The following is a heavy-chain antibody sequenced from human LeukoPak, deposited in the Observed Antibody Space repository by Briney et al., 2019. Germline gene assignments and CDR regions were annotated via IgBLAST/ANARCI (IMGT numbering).Heavy chain of an antibody. Sequence: ASVKVSCKASGYTFTSYYMHWVRQAPGQGLEWMGIINPSGGSTSYAQKFQGRVTMTRDTATSTVYMELSSLRSEDTAVYYCARDQYAGYFDYWGQGTLVTVSS. CDR3: ARDQYAGYFDY. CDR2: INPSGGST. D-gene: IGHD2-2*01. V-gene: IGHV1-46*03. CDR1: GYTFTSYY. J-gene: IGHJ4*02.